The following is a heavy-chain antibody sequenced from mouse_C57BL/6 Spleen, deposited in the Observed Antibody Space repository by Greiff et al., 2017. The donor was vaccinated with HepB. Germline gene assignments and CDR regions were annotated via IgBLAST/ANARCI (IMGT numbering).Heavy chain of an antibody. Sequence: QVQLKQPGAELVKPGASVKLSCKASGYTFTSYWMHWVKQRPGRGLEWIGRIDPNSGGTKYNEKFKSKATLTVDKPSSTAYMQLSSLTSEDSAVYYCARTRLYGREAMDYWGQGTSVTVSS. V-gene: IGHV1-72*01. CDR2: IDPNSGGT. CDR1: GYTFTSYW. J-gene: IGHJ4*01. D-gene: IGHD1-1*01. CDR3: ARTRLYGREAMDY.